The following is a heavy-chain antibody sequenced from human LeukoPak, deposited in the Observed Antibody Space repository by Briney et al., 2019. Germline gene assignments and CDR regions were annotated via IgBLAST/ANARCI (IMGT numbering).Heavy chain of an antibody. V-gene: IGHV3-33*01. Sequence: GGSLRLSCAASGFTFSSYGMPWVRQAPGKGLEWVAVIWYDGSNKYYADSVKGRFTISRDNSKNTLYLQMNSLRAEDTAVYYCAREGSMDTFDYWGQGTLVTVSS. CDR3: AREGSMDTFDY. CDR1: GFTFSSYG. D-gene: IGHD5-18*01. J-gene: IGHJ4*02. CDR2: IWYDGSNK.